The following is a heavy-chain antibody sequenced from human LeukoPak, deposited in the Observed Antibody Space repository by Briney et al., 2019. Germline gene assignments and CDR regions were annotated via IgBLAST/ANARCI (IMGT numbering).Heavy chain of an antibody. CDR2: IYTSGST. CDR3: ARGSYSSGWSPGYYFDY. D-gene: IGHD6-19*01. CDR1: GGSLSSGSYY. J-gene: IGHJ4*02. Sequence: PSQTLSLTCTVSGGSLSSGSYYWSWIRQPAGKGLEWLGRIYTSGSTNYNPSLKSRVTISVDTSKNQFSLKLSSVTAADTAVYYCARGSYSSGWSPGYYFDYWGQGTLVTVSS. V-gene: IGHV4-61*02.